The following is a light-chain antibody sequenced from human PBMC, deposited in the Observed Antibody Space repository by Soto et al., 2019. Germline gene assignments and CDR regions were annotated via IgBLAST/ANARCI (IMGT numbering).Light chain of an antibody. Sequence: EIVMTQSPATLSVSPGERATLSCRASRSVSSNLAWYQQKPGQAPRLLMYAASTRAAGIPARFSGSGSGTEFTLTISSLQSEDFAVYYCQQYDAWPPWTFGQGTKVEIK. CDR3: QQYDAWPPWT. J-gene: IGKJ1*01. CDR2: AAS. CDR1: RSVSSN. V-gene: IGKV3-15*01.